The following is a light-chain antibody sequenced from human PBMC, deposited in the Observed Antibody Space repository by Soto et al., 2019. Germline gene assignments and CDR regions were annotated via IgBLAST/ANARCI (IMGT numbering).Light chain of an antibody. CDR3: CSYAGGPEV. CDR1: SSDVGGYKY. J-gene: IGLJ1*01. CDR2: GVS. Sequence: HSALTQPRSVSGSPGQSVTISCTGTSSDVGGYKYVSWYQQKPGKAPKLIIYGVSRWPSGVPNRFSGSKSGNRASLTISGLQAEDEGDYYCCSYAGGPEVFGTGTKVTV. V-gene: IGLV2-11*01.